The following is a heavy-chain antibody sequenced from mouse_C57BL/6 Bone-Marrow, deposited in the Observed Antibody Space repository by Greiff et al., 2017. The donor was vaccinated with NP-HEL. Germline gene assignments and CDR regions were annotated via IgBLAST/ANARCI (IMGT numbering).Heavy chain of an antibody. CDR3: TRGNGSSYWYFDV. Sequence: EVMLVESGEGLVKPGGSLKLSCAASGFTFSSYAMSWVRQTPEKRLEWVAYISSGGDYIYYADTVKGRFTISRDNARNTLYLQMSSLKSEDTAMYYCTRGNGSSYWYFDVWGTGTTVTVSS. J-gene: IGHJ1*03. CDR2: ISSGGDYI. D-gene: IGHD1-1*01. CDR1: GFTFSSYA. V-gene: IGHV5-9-1*02.